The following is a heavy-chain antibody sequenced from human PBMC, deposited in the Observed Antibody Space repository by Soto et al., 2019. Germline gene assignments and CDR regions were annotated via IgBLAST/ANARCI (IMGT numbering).Heavy chain of an antibody. CDR3: ARAREATYDSSVYWPGNDY. V-gene: IGHV1-18*04. Sequence: QVQLVQSGAEVKEPGASVKVSCKASGYTFTNYDINWVRQAPGQGLEWMGWISAYNGNTNYAQNLQGRVTMTTDISTSTAYMELRSLTSHDTAVYYCARAREATYDSSVYWPGNDYWGQGTLVTVSS. CDR2: ISAYNGNT. D-gene: IGHD3-22*01. J-gene: IGHJ4*02. CDR1: GYTFTNYD.